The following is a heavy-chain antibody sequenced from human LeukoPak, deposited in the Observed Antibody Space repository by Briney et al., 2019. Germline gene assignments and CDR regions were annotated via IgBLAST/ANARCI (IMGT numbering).Heavy chain of an antibody. CDR2: INNDGKET. J-gene: IGHJ1*01. CDR3: ARLVVRSSDY. V-gene: IGHV3-7*01. D-gene: IGHD2-21*01. Sequence: PGGSLRLSCAASGFTFSSYEMNWVRQAPGKGLESVATINNDGKETYYVDSVKGRFTIYRDNARESMFLQMKRLRAEDTAVYYCARLVVRSSDYWGQGTLVTVSS. CDR1: GFTFSSYE.